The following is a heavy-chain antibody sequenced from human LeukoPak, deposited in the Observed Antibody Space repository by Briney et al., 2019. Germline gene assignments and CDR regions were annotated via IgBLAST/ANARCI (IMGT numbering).Heavy chain of an antibody. V-gene: IGHV3-49*04. CDR3: SRGRGYCSGARCYAALNWFDP. CDR2: IGSEAYGGTT. D-gene: IGHD2-15*01. Sequence: GGSLRLSCAASGFTFSSNYMSWVRQAPGKGLEWVGFIGSEAYGGTTEYVASVKGRFTVSRDDSKSIAYLQMNSLKTEDTAVYYCSRGRGYCSGARCYAALNWFDPWGQGTLVTVSS. CDR1: GFTFSSNY. J-gene: IGHJ5*02.